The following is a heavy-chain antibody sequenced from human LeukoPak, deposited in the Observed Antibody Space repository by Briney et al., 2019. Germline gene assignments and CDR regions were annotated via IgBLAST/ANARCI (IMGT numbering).Heavy chain of an antibody. CDR3: AGITMIGDFDY. CDR1: GGSISSYY. J-gene: IGHJ4*02. V-gene: IGHV4-59*12. Sequence: SETLSLTCTVSGGSISSYYWSWIRQPPGKGLEWIGYIYYSGSTNYNPSLKSRVTISVDTSKNQFSLKLSSVTAADTAVYYCAGITMIGDFDYWGQGTLVTVSS. D-gene: IGHD3-22*01. CDR2: IYYSGST.